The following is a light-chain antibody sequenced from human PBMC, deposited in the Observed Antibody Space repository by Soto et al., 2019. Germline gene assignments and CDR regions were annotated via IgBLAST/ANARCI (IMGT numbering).Light chain of an antibody. V-gene: IGLV2-14*01. J-gene: IGLJ3*02. CDR1: SSDIGGYGY. Sequence: QSALTQPASVSGSPGQSFTISCTGTSSDIGGYGYVSWYQQHPGKAPKLMIYDVSNRPSGVSNRFSGSKSDNTASLTISGLQADDEADYYCSSYTSTSTVFGGGTQLTVL. CDR3: SSYTSTSTV. CDR2: DVS.